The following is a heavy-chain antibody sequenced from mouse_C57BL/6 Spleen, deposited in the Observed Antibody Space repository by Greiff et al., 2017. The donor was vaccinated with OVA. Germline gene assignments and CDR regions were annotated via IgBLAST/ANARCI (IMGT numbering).Heavy chain of an antibody. CDR2: IDPSDSYT. CDR1: GYTFTSYW. J-gene: IGHJ3*01. D-gene: IGHD3-2*02. V-gene: IGHV1-69*01. CDR3: ARRETDSSGYTWFAY. Sequence: QVQLQQPGAELVMPGASVKLSCKASGYTFTSYWMHWVKQRPGQGLEWIGEIDPSDSYTNYNQKFKGKSTLTVDKSSSTAYMQLSSLTSEDSAVYYCARRETDSSGYTWFAYWGQGTLVTVSA.